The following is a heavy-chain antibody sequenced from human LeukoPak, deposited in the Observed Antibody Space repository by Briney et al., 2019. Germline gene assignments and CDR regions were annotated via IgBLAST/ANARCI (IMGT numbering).Heavy chain of an antibody. D-gene: IGHD6-13*01. Sequence: KPGGSLRLSCAASGFSFSSYDMSWVRQAPGKGLEWIGEINHSGSTNYNPSLKSRVTISVDTSKNQFSLKLSSVTAADTAVYYCARELGSWGYYYMDVWGKGTTVTVSS. CDR2: INHSGST. V-gene: IGHV4-34*01. J-gene: IGHJ6*03. CDR1: GFSFSSYD. CDR3: ARELGSWGYYYMDV.